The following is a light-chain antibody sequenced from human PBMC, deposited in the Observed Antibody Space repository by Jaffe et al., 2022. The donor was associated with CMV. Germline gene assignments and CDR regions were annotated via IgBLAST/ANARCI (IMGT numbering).Light chain of an antibody. CDR1: SSDVGGYNY. Sequence: QSALTQPASVSGSPGQSITISCTGTSSDVGGYNYVSWYQHHPGKVPKLIIYDVSNRPSGLSNRFSGSKSGNTASLTISGLQAEDEATYYCSSSTSTNTPGLFGTGTTVTVL. V-gene: IGLV2-14*03. CDR3: SSSTSTNTPGL. CDR2: DVS. J-gene: IGLJ1*01.